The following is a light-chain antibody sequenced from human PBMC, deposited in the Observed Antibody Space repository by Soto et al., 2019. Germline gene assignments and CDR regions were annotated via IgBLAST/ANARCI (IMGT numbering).Light chain of an antibody. CDR3: TSKTSSITYV. V-gene: IGLV2-14*01. CDR1: SSDVGGYNY. J-gene: IGLJ1*01. Sequence: QSALTQPASVSGSPGQSITISCTGTSSDVGGYNYVSWYQQHPGKAPKLMIYEVSNRPSGASNRFSGPKSGNTASLNISRLQAEDEADYYRTSKTSSITYVVGTGTKVTVL. CDR2: EVS.